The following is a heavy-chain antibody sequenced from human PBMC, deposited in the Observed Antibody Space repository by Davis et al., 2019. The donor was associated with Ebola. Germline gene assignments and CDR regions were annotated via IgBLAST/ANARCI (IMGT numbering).Heavy chain of an antibody. CDR2: IKQDGSEK. Sequence: GESLKISCAASGFTFSSYWMSWVRQAPGKGLEWVANIKQDGSEKYYVDSVKGRFTISRDNAKNSLYLQMNSLRDEDTAVYYCAREGRCIAVACLQAPFDYWGQGTLVTVSS. CDR3: AREGRCIAVACLQAPFDY. V-gene: IGHV3-7*01. J-gene: IGHJ4*02. CDR1: GFTFSSYW. D-gene: IGHD6-19*01.